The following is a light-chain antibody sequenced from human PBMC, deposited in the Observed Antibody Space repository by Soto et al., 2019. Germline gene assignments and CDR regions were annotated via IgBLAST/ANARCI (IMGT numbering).Light chain of an antibody. CDR2: DVI. CDR1: SRNFGGYDF. CDR3: CSYAVTSTDFF. J-gene: IGLJ2*01. Sequence: QSALTQPRSVSGSPGQSVTISCTGTSRNFGGYDFVSWYQHHPGKAPKLIIYDVIKRPSGVPDRFSGSKSGNTASLTISGLQAEYEGDYYCCSYAVTSTDFFFGVGTKLTVL. V-gene: IGLV2-11*01.